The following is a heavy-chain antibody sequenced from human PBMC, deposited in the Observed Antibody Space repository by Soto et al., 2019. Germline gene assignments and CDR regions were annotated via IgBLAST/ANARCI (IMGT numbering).Heavy chain of an antibody. CDR2: IKYSGTT. Sequence: SETLSLTCTVSGGSISSSRCHWGWIRQPPGKGLEWIASIKYSGTTCYNPSLKSRVIISLDTSKNQFALKLTSVTAADTAVYYCARDKITGLFDYWGQGTLVTVSS. J-gene: IGHJ4*02. V-gene: IGHV4-39*06. CDR3: ARDKITGLFDY. D-gene: IGHD2-8*02. CDR1: GGSISSSRCH.